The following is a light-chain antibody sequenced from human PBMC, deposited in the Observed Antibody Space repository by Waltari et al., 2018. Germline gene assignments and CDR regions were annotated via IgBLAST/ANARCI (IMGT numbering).Light chain of an antibody. CDR3: RQYYSSPVT. CDR2: ASS. V-gene: IGKV1-8*01. Sequence: AIRLTQSPSSIAASTGDRVTITCRASQGVGSYLAWYQQKSGRAPKLLLYASSSLEAKAPPRFGGRGSGTDFHLPITSLQSEDFASFFCRQYYSSPVTFGQGTRV. CDR1: QGVGSY. J-gene: IGKJ1*01.